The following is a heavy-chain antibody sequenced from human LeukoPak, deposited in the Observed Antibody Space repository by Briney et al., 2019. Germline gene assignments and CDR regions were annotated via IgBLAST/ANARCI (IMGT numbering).Heavy chain of an antibody. CDR2: ISSSGTTI. CDR1: GFTFSDYY. D-gene: IGHD1-1*01. CDR3: ARTLNDGGEAFDI. V-gene: IGHV3-11*01. Sequence: SGGSLRLSCAASGFTFSDYYMSWIRQAPGKGLEWISYISSSGTTIYYADSVKGRFTISRDNAKNSLYLQMNSLRAEDTAVYYCARTLNDGGEAFDIWGQGTMVTVSS. J-gene: IGHJ3*02.